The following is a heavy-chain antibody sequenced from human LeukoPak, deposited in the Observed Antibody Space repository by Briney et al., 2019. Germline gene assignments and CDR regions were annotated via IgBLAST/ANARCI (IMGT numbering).Heavy chain of an antibody. D-gene: IGHD3-22*01. CDR1: GFTFSSYS. Sequence: PGGSLRLSCAASGFTFSSYSMNWVRQAPGKGLEWVSSISSSSSYIYYADSVRGRFTISRDNAKNSLYLKMNSLRAEDTAVYYCAREHRESYYYDSSGYLGNFDYWGQGTLVTVSS. CDR2: ISSSSSYI. V-gene: IGHV3-21*01. J-gene: IGHJ4*02. CDR3: AREHRESYYYDSSGYLGNFDY.